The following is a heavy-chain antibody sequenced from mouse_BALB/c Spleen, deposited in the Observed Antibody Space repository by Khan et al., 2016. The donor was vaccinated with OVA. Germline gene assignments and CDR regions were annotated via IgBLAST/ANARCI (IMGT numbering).Heavy chain of an antibody. Sequence: EVQLQESGPSLVKPSQTLSLTCSVSGDSITSGYWSWIRKFPGNKLEYMGYMIYTGYTDYNPSLKSRIAITRHTSKNQYYLQLNSVTAEDTATSYCARSTYRYAFAYWGQGTLVTVSA. CDR3: ARSTYRYAFAY. CDR1: GDSITSGY. D-gene: IGHD2-14*01. CDR2: MIYTGYT. V-gene: IGHV3-8*02. J-gene: IGHJ3*01.